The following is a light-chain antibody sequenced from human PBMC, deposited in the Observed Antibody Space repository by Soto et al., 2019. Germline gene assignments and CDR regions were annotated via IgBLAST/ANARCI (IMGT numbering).Light chain of an antibody. CDR1: KSISSW. Sequence: DIQMTQSPSTLSASVGDRVTITCRASKSISSWLAWYQQKPGKAPKLLIYKASSLGSGVPSRFSGSGSGTEFTLPISSLQPDDFATYYCQQYNSYPYAFGQGTKLEIK. CDR2: KAS. CDR3: QQYNSYPYA. J-gene: IGKJ2*01. V-gene: IGKV1-5*03.